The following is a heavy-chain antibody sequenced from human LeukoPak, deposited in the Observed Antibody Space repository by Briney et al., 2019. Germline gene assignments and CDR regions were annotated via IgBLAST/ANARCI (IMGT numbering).Heavy chain of an antibody. CDR3: ASYDSSGYYQYFDY. J-gene: IGHJ4*02. V-gene: IGHV3-23*01. CDR1: GFTFSSYA. Sequence: PGGSLRLSCAASGFTFSSYAMSWVRQAPGKGLEWVSAISGSGGGTYYADSVKGRFTISRDNSKNTLYLQMNSLRAEDTAVYYCASYDSSGYYQYFDYWGQGTLVTVSS. CDR2: ISGSGGGT. D-gene: IGHD3-22*01.